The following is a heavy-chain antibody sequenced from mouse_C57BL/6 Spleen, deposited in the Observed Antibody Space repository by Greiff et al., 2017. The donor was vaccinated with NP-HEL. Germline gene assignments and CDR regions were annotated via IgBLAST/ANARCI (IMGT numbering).Heavy chain of an antibody. J-gene: IGHJ4*01. CDR1: GFSLSTFGMG. D-gene: IGHD1-1*01. CDR2: IWWDDDK. CDR3: ARMRYYGSFYAMDY. V-gene: IGHV8-8*01. Sequence: QVTLKESGPGILQPSQTLSLTCSFSGFSLSTFGMGVGWIRQPSGKGLEWLAHIWWDDDKYYNPALKSRLTISKDTSKNQVFLKIANVDTADTATYYCARMRYYGSFYAMDYWGQGTSVTVSS.